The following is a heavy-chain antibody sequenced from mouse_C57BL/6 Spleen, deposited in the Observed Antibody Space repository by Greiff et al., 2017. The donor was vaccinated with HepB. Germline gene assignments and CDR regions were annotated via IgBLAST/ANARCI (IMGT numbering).Heavy chain of an antibody. V-gene: IGHV1-7*01. CDR3: ASGTWFAY. CDR2: INPSSGYT. Sequence: VQLQQSGAELAKPGASVKLSCKASGYTFTSYWMHWVKQRPGQGLEWIGYINPSSGYTKYNQKFKGKATLTADKSSSTAYMQLSSLTYEDSAVYYCASGTWFAYWGQGTLVTVSA. CDR1: GYTFTSYW. D-gene: IGHD1-1*02. J-gene: IGHJ3*01.